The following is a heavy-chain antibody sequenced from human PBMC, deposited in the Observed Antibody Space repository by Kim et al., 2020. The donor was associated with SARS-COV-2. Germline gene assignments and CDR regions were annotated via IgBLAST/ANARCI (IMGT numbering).Heavy chain of an antibody. CDR3: ARHSLDCSSTSCYHDAFDI. CDR1: GGSISSSSYY. CDR2: IYYSGST. V-gene: IGHV4-39*01. J-gene: IGHJ3*02. D-gene: IGHD2-2*01. Sequence: SETLSLTCTVSGGSISSSSYYWGWIRQPPGKGLEWIGSIYYSGSTYYNPSLKSRVTISVDTSKNQFSLKLSSVTAADTAVYYCARHSLDCSSTSCYHDAFDIWGQGTMVTVSS.